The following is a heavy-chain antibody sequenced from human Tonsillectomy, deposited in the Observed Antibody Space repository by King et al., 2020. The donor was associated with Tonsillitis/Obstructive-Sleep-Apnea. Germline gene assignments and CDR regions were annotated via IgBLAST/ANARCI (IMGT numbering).Heavy chain of an antibody. CDR3: AKVLRDHYASSGRPRYYYYMDV. J-gene: IGHJ6*03. Sequence: VQLVESGGGLVQPGGSLRLSCAASGFTFSSYAMSWVRQAPGKGLEWVSAISGSGGSTYYADSVKGRFTISRDNSKNTLYLQMNSLRAEDTAIYYCAKVLRDHYASSGRPRYYYYMDVWGKGTTVTVSS. V-gene: IGHV3-23*04. D-gene: IGHD3-22*01. CDR2: ISGSGGST. CDR1: GFTFSSYA.